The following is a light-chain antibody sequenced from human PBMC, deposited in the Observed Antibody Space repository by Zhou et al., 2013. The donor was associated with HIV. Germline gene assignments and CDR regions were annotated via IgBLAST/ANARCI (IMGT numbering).Light chain of an antibody. Sequence: EIVMTQSPATLSVSPGERATLSCRASQSVSSNLAWYQQKPGQAPRLLIYGASTRATGIPARFSGSGSGTDLTLTISRLEPEDFAVYYCQQYGSSPPVTFGGGTKVEIK. CDR2: GAS. V-gene: IGKV3-15*01. CDR3: QQYGSSPPVT. CDR1: QSVSSN. J-gene: IGKJ4*01.